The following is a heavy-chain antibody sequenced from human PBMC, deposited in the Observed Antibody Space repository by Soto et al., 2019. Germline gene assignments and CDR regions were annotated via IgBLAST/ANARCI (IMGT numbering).Heavy chain of an antibody. V-gene: IGHV3-7*04. Sequence: EVQLLEAGGGLVQPGGSLRLSCAASGLTINNYWMSWVLQAPGNGLEWVASIKGEGSEKSYGDSVKGRFTLSRDNEKNSLYLQMNSLRDEDTAVYFCEKDLDLGLRCAFESWGQGTLVTVSS. CDR3: EKDLDLGLRCAFES. CDR1: GLTINNYW. CDR2: IKGEGSEK. D-gene: IGHD3-16*01. J-gene: IGHJ3*01.